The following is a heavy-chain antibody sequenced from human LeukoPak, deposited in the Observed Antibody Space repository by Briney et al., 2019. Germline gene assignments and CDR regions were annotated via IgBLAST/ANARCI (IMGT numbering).Heavy chain of an antibody. D-gene: IGHD6-13*01. Sequence: SETLSLTCAVYGGSFSGYYWSWIRQPPGKGLEWIGEINHSGSTNYNPSLKSRVTISVDTSKNQFSLKLSSVTAADTAVYYCARGYSSSWYAATLWFDPWGQGTLVTVSS. CDR2: INHSGST. CDR1: GGSFSGYY. CDR3: ARGYSSSWYAATLWFDP. V-gene: IGHV4-34*01. J-gene: IGHJ5*02.